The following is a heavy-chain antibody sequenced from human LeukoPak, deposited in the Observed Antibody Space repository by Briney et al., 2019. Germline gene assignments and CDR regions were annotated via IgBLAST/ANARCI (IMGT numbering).Heavy chain of an antibody. J-gene: IGHJ6*02. CDR1: GGSISSGGYY. CDR3: SGSMLRADMDV. D-gene: IGHD3-10*01. Sequence: PSETLSLTCTVSGGSISSGGYYWSWIRQHPGKGLEWIGYIYYSGSTYYNPSLKSRVTISVDRPKNQFSLKLRSVTAADTAVYYCSGSMLRADMDVWGQGTTVTVSS. V-gene: IGHV4-31*09. CDR2: IYYSGST.